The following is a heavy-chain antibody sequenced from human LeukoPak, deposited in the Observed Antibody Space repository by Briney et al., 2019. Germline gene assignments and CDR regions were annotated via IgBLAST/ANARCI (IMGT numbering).Heavy chain of an antibody. Sequence: GGSLRLSCAASGFTFSSYAMHWVRQAPGKGLEWVAVISYDGSNKYYADSVKGRFTISRDNSKNTLYLQMNSLRAEDTAVYYCARSIITARGSYDYSVGDYWGQGTLVTVPS. D-gene: IGHD1-26*01. CDR3: ARSIITARGSYDYSVGDY. V-gene: IGHV3-30-3*01. CDR2: ISYDGSNK. CDR1: GFTFSSYA. J-gene: IGHJ4*02.